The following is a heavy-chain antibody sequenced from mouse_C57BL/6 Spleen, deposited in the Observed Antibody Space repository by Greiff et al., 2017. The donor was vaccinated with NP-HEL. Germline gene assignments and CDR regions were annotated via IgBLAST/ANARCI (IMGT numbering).Heavy chain of an antibody. CDR3: TRGTVVRFAY. CDR1: GFTFKDDY. CDR2: IDPENGYT. V-gene: IGHV14-4*01. Sequence: VQLQQSGAELVRPGASVKLSCTASGFTFKDDYMHWVKQRPEQGLEWIGWIDPENGYTEYAPQFQGKAPLTADTSSNTAYLHLSSLTSEDTACDCCTRGTVVRFAYWGQGTLVTVSA. J-gene: IGHJ3*01. D-gene: IGHD3-3*01.